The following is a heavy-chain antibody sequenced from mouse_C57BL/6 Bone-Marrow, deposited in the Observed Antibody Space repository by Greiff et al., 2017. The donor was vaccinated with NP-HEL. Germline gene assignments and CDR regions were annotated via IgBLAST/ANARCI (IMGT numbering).Heavy chain of an antibody. V-gene: IGHV7-1*01. D-gene: IGHD2-4*01. CDR3: ARDDYDRTWFAY. J-gene: IGHJ3*01. Sequence: EVKLMESGGGLVQSGRSLRLSCATSGFTFSDFYMEWVRQAPGKGLAWIAASRNKANDYTTESSASVPGRFIVSRDTSQSILYLQRNALRAEDTASYYCARDDYDRTWFAYWGQGTLVTVSA. CDR1: GFTFSDFY. CDR2: SRNKANDYTT.